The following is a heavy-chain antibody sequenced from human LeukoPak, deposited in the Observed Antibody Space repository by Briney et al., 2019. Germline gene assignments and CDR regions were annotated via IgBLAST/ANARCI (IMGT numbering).Heavy chain of an antibody. CDR1: GFTFSSSW. V-gene: IGHV3-74*03. D-gene: IGHD3-3*01. CDR3: VRGLSGDFRSGPYYYYYLDV. Sequence: GGSLRLSCAASGFTFSSSWVHWVRQTPGKGLMWVSRISADGSDIKYVDSVKGRFTISRDNAKNTLSLQMDSLRVEDTAVYYCVRGLSGDFRSGPYYYYYLDVWGKGAAVTVSS. CDR2: ISADGSDI. J-gene: IGHJ6*03.